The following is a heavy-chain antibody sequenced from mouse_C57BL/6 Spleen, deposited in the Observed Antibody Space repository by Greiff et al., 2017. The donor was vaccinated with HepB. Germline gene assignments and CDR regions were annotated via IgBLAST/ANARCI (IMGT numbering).Heavy chain of an antibody. CDR1: GYTFTSYT. J-gene: IGHJ3*01. Sequence: VQLQQSGAELARPGASVKMSCKASGYTFTSYTMHWVKQRPGQGLEWIGYINPSSGYTKYNQKFKDKATLTADKSSSTTYMQLSSLTSEDSAVDYCARSYEGFPYWGQGTLVTVSA. CDR3: ARSYEGFPY. D-gene: IGHD1-1*01. CDR2: INPSSGYT. V-gene: IGHV1-4*01.